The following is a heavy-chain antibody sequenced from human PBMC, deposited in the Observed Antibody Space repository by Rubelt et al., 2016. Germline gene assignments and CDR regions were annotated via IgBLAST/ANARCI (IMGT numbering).Heavy chain of an antibody. CDR3: ASVGGSGSDGVGS. D-gene: IGHD3-10*01. CDR2: IYYSVST. CDR1: GDSVSSNNYY. V-gene: IGHV4-61*01. Sequence: QVQLQESGPGLVKPSETLSLTCTVSGDSVSSNNYYWSWVRQPPGKGLEWIGYIYYSVSTNLNPSLKSRLTMSVDTSKNQFALKLNSVTAAGTAVYYCASVGGSGSDGVGSWGQGTLVTVSS. J-gene: IGHJ4*02.